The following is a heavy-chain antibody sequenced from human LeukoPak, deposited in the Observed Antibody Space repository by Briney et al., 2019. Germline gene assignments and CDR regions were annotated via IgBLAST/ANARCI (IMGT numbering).Heavy chain of an antibody. CDR2: IYSGGST. D-gene: IGHD5-18*01. CDR3: ARDPDGYRQGHHFDY. J-gene: IGHJ4*02. CDR1: GFTVSSNY. V-gene: IGHV3-66*01. Sequence: SGGSLRRSCAASGFTVSSNYMSWVRQAPGKGLEWVSVIYSGGSTYYADSGKGRFTISRDNSKNTLYLQMNSLKAEDTAVYYCARDPDGYRQGHHFDYWGQGTLVTVSS.